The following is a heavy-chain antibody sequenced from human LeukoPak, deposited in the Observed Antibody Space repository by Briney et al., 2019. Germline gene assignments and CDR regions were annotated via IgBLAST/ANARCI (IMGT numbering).Heavy chain of an antibody. V-gene: IGHV4-38-2*02. CDR3: ARVSTATAFIDY. CDR1: GGSISSYY. D-gene: IGHD5/OR15-5a*01. Sequence: SETLSLTCTVSGGSISSYYWSWVRQPPGKGLEWIGSISHSGSTYYNPSLKSRVTISLDTSKNQFSLKLNSVTAADTAVYYCARVSTATAFIDYWGQGTLVTVSS. CDR2: ISHSGST. J-gene: IGHJ4*02.